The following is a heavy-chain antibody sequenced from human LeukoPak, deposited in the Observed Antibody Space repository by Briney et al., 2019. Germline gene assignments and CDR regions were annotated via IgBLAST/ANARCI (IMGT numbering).Heavy chain of an antibody. CDR1: GYTFTSYI. V-gene: IGHV1-18*01. Sequence: ASXKVSCKASGYTFTSYIISWVRQAPGQGLEWMGWINAYNGNKDYAQRVQGRVTMTTDTSTSTAYMELRSLRSDDTAVYYCARDRHIAAAVYYYYMDVWGKGTPVTVSS. D-gene: IGHD6-13*01. CDR3: ARDRHIAAAVYYYYMDV. CDR2: INAYNGNK. J-gene: IGHJ6*03.